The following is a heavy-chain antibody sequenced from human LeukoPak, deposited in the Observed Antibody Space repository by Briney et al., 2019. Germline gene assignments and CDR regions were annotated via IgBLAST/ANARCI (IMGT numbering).Heavy chain of an antibody. D-gene: IGHD2-15*01. V-gene: IGHV3-7*03. J-gene: IGHJ4*02. CDR1: GVSISGQW. Sequence: GGSLRLSCVASGVSISGQWMNWVRQAPGQGLEWVANIKHDGSEEYYVDSVKGRFTISRDDGRNSVSLQMNSLRAEDTAVFYCARPHCTGGTCYDYWGQGTLVTVSS. CDR2: IKHDGSEE. CDR3: ARPHCTGGTCYDY.